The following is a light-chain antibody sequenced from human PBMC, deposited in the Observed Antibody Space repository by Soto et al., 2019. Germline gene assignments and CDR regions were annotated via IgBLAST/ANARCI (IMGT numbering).Light chain of an antibody. CDR1: QTISSW. J-gene: IGKJ1*01. V-gene: IGKV1-5*03. CDR2: KAS. CDR3: QHYNSYSEA. Sequence: TLSSSVVDTVTVTCRASQTISSWLAWYQQKPGKAPKLLIYKASTLKSVVPSRFSGSGSGTEFTLTISSLQPDDFATYYCQHYNSYSEAFGQGTKVDIK.